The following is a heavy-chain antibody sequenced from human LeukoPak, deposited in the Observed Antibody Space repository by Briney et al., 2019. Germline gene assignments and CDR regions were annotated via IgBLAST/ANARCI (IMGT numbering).Heavy chain of an antibody. CDR3: ASSGSRWLIDKTYSPY. J-gene: IGHJ4*02. CDR1: GGSFSGYY. D-gene: IGHD3-22*01. CDR2: INHSGST. V-gene: IGHV4-34*01. Sequence: NPSETLSLTCAVYGGSFSGYYWSWIRQPPGKGLEWIGEINHSGSTNYNPSLKSRLTISIDTSKNQFSLKLSSVTAADTAVYYCASSGSRWLIDKTYSPYWGQGTLVTVSS.